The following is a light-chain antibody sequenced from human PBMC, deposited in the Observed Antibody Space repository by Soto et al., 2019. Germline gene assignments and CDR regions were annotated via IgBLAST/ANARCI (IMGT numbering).Light chain of an antibody. Sequence: EIVMTQSPATLSVSQGERATLSCRASQSVSSNLDWYQQKPGQAPRLLIYGASTRATGIPARFSGSGSGTEFTLTISSLQSEDFAVYYCQQYNNWPRTFGQGTKVDIK. V-gene: IGKV3-15*01. CDR2: GAS. CDR3: QQYNNWPRT. CDR1: QSVSSN. J-gene: IGKJ1*01.